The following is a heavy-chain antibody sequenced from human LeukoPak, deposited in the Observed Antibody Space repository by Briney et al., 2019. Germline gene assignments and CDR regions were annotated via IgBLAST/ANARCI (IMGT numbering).Heavy chain of an antibody. CDR2: ISYDGSNK. Sequence: TGGSLRLSCAASGFTFSSYGMHWVRQAPGKGLEWVAVISYDGSNKYYADSVKGRFTISRDNSKNTLYLQMNSLRAEDTAVYYCAKGKGIAVAGTPLLDYWGQGTLVTVSS. CDR3: AKGKGIAVAGTPLLDY. J-gene: IGHJ4*02. D-gene: IGHD6-19*01. V-gene: IGHV3-30*18. CDR1: GFTFSSYG.